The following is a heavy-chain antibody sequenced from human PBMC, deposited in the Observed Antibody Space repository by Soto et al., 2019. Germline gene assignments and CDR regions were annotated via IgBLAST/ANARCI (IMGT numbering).Heavy chain of an antibody. D-gene: IGHD3-22*01. CDR3: ARSPKYYYDSSGYYAAFDI. Sequence: SETLSLTCTVYARSFSGYYWSWIRQPPGKGLEWIGEVIHTGRTNYNPSLKGRVTISVDTSKNQFSLNLSSVTAADTAVYYCARSPKYYYDSSGYYAAFDIWGQGTMVTVS. V-gene: IGHV4-34*12. J-gene: IGHJ3*02. CDR1: ARSFSGYY. CDR2: VIHTGRT.